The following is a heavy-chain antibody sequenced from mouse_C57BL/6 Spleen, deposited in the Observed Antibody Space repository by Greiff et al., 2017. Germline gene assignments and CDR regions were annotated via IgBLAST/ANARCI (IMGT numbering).Heavy chain of an antibody. CDR3: ARYGNYGYFDY. CDR1: GFTFSDYG. D-gene: IGHD2-1*01. V-gene: IGHV5-17*01. Sequence: EVKLVESGGGLVKPGGSLKLSCAASGFTFSDYGMHWVRQAPEKGLEWVAYISSGSSTIYYADTVKGRFPISRDNAKKTLCLQMTSLRSEDTAMYYCARYGNYGYFDYWGQGTTLTVSS. J-gene: IGHJ2*01. CDR2: ISSGSSTI.